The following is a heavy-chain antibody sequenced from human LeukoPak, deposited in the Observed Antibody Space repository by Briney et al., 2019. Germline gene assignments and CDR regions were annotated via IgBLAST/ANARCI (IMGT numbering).Heavy chain of an antibody. D-gene: IGHD3-3*01. CDR3: ARQKPLNSDFWSGS. CDR2: VSHSGTT. Sequence: LSCAASGFTFSNAWMSWVRQPPGKGLEWIGSVSHSGTTYYNPSLRSRITISVDTSKNQFSLKLSPVTAADTAMYYCARQKPLNSDFWSGSWGQGTLVTVSS. V-gene: IGHV4-38-2*01. CDR1: GFTFSNAW. J-gene: IGHJ5*02.